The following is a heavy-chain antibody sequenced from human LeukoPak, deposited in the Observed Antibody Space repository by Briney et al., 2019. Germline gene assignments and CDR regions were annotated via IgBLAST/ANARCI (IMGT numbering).Heavy chain of an antibody. CDR2: ISSSSSTI. CDR1: GFTFSSYS. J-gene: IGHJ4*02. D-gene: IGHD6-6*01. Sequence: PGGSLRLSCAASGFTFSSYSMNWVRQAPGEGLEWVSYISSSSSTIYYADSVKGRFTISRDNAKNSLYLQMSSLRAEDTAVYYCARHLAARRGWGQGTLVTVSS. CDR3: ARHLAARRG. V-gene: IGHV3-48*01.